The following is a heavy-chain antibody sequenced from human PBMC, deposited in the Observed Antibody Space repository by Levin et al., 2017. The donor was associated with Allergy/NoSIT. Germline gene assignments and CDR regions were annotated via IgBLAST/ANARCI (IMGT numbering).Heavy chain of an antibody. CDR1: GGSFSGSY. Sequence: SQTLSLTCAVYGGSFSGSYWSWIRQPPGKGLEWIGEINHSGSTNYNPSLKSRVTISVDTSKNQFSLKLSSVTAADTAVYYCARETLWFGRENWFDPWGQGTLVTVSS. V-gene: IGHV4-34*01. D-gene: IGHD3-10*01. CDR3: ARETLWFGRENWFDP. CDR2: INHSGST. J-gene: IGHJ5*02.